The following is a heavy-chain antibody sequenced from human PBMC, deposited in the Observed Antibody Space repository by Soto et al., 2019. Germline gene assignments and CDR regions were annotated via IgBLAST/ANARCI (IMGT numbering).Heavy chain of an antibody. D-gene: IGHD6-19*01. CDR2: IIPILGIA. Sequence: SVKVSCKATGSTFSSYTISWVRQAPGQGLEWMGRIIPILGIAKYAQKFQGRVTITADKSTSTAYMELSSLRSEDTAVYYCASLAVADVEFDIWGQGTMVTVSS. CDR3: ASLAVADVEFDI. J-gene: IGHJ3*02. CDR1: GSTFSSYT. V-gene: IGHV1-69*02.